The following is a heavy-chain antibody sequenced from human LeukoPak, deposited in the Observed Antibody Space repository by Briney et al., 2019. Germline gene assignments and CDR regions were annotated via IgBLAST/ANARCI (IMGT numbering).Heavy chain of an antibody. V-gene: IGHV3-48*02. CDR2: ISSSSSTI. Sequence: PGGSLRLSCAASGFTFSSYSVNWVRQAPGKGLEWVSYISSSSSTIYYADSVKGRFTISRDNAKNPLYLQMNSLRDEDTAVYYCARDLSWGIDYWGQGTLVTVSS. D-gene: IGHD3-16*01. J-gene: IGHJ4*02. CDR3: ARDLSWGIDY. CDR1: GFTFSSYS.